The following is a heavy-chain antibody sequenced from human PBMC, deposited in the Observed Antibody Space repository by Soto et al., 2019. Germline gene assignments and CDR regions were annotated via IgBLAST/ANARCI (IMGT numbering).Heavy chain of an antibody. V-gene: IGHV4-39*01. CDR2: IHYSGST. J-gene: IGHJ4*02. CDR1: GDSISISSYY. Sequence: SETLSLTCSVSGDSISISSYYWGWVRQPPGKGLEWIGSIHYSGSTHYNPSLQSRVTISGDASKKQFSLKLGPVTAADTAMYYCASTKDETLYFDDWGQGNLVTVSS. CDR3: ASTKDETLYFDD. D-gene: IGHD2-15*01.